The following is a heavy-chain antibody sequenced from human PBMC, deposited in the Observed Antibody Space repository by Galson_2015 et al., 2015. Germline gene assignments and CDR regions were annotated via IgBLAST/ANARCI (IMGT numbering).Heavy chain of an antibody. CDR1: GDSVSSNSAA. Sequence: CAISGDSVSSNSAAWNWIRQSPSRGLEWLGRTYYRSKWYNDYAVSVKSRITINPDTSKNQFSLQLNSVTPEDTAVYYCARAITMIVVVMWPNWFGTPGAREPWSPSPQ. CDR2: TYYRSKWYN. CDR3: ARAITMIVVVMWPNWFGTP. D-gene: IGHD3-22*01. J-gene: IGHJ5*02. V-gene: IGHV6-1*01.